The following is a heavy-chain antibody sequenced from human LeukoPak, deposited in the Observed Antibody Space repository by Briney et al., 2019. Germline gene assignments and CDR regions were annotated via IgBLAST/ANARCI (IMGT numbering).Heavy chain of an antibody. CDR1: GGSISSCY. D-gene: IGHD3-22*01. CDR2: IYYSGST. Sequence: TSETLSLTCTVSGGSISSCYWSWIRQPPGKGLEWIGYIYYSGSTNYNPSLKSRVTISVDTSKNQFSLKLNSVTAADTAVYYCATYSSGYFNAFDIWGQGTMVTVSS. V-gene: IGHV4-59*12. J-gene: IGHJ3*02. CDR3: ATYSSGYFNAFDI.